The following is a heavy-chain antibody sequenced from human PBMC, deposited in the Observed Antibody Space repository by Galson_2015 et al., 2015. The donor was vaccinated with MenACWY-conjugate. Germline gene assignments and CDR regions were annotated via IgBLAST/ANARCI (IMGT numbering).Heavy chain of an antibody. CDR2: IDRAGSST. V-gene: IGHV3-74*01. CDR1: GFTFGSYW. D-gene: IGHD1-26*01. J-gene: IGHJ5*02. Sequence: SLRLSCAPSGFTFGSYWMHWVRHVPGKGLVWVSRIDRAGSSTTYADSVKGRFTISRDNAKNTLYLQMNSLRAEDTAVYYCARDRKEPTASLPSNWLDPWGQGTQVIVS. CDR3: ARDRKEPTASLPSNWLDP.